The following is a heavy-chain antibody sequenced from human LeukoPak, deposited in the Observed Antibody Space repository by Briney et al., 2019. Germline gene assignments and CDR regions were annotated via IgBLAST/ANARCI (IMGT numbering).Heavy chain of an antibody. Sequence: ASVKVSCKASGYTFTSYGISWVRHAPGQGLEWMGWISAYNGNRNYAQKLQGRVTMTTDTSTGTAYMELRSLRSDDTAVYYCARDPTIAVADYYFDYWGQGTLVTVSS. D-gene: IGHD6-19*01. J-gene: IGHJ4*02. CDR1: GYTFTSYG. CDR2: ISAYNGNR. V-gene: IGHV1-18*01. CDR3: ARDPTIAVADYYFDY.